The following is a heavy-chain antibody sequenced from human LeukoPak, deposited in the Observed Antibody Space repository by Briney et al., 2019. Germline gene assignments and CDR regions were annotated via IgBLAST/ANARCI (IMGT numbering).Heavy chain of an antibody. V-gene: IGHV4-34*01. Sequence: SETLSLTCAVYGGSFSGYYWSWIRQPPGKGLEWIGEINHSGSTNYNPSLKSRVTISVDTSKNQFSLKLSSVTAADTAVYYCARDRPLQGLDYWGQGTLVTVSS. CDR1: GGSFSGYY. D-gene: IGHD5-24*01. CDR2: INHSGST. CDR3: ARDRPLQGLDY. J-gene: IGHJ4*02.